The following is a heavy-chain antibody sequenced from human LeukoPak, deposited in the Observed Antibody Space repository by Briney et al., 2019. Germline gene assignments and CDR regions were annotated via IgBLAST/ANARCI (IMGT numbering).Heavy chain of an antibody. CDR3: ARERYDFWSGYYPIHYGMDV. Sequence: GGSLRLSCAASGFTFSSYSMNWVRQAPGKGLEWVSSISSSSSYIYYADSVKGRFTISRDNAKNSLYLQMNSLRAEDTAVYYCARERYDFWSGYYPIHYGMDVWGQGTTVTVSS. CDR1: GFTFSSYS. J-gene: IGHJ6*02. D-gene: IGHD3-3*01. V-gene: IGHV3-21*01. CDR2: ISSSSSYI.